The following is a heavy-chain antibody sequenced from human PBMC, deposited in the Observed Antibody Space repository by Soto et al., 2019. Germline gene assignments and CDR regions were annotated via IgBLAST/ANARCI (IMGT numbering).Heavy chain of an antibody. CDR3: ARAYSSGWSGDFDY. CDR1: GGTFSSYA. V-gene: IGHV1-69*12. CDR2: IIPLFGVP. J-gene: IGHJ4*02. D-gene: IGHD6-19*01. Sequence: QVQLVQSGAEVKKPGSSVKVSCKSSGGTFSSYAINWVRQAPGQGLEWMGGIIPLFGVPNYAQKFQGRVTINAGDSTTTAYMELSSLRAEDTAVYYCARAYSSGWSGDFDYWDQGILVTVSS.